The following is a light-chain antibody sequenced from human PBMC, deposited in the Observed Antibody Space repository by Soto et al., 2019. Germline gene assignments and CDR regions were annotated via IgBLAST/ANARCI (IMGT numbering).Light chain of an antibody. Sequence: DIQLTQSPAFLSASVGDRVTITCRASQGISTYVAWYQQKPGKAPTLLIYAAYTLQSGVPSRFSGSGSGTEFTLTISSLQPEEFATYYCQQLNTYPLTFGQGTKVEIK. CDR2: AAY. CDR3: QQLNTYPLT. V-gene: IGKV1-9*01. CDR1: QGISTY. J-gene: IGKJ1*01.